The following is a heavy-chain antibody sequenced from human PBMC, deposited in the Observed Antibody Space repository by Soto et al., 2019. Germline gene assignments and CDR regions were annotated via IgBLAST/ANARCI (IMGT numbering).Heavy chain of an antibody. Sequence: QVQLVESGGGVVQPGRSLRLSCAASGFTFSSYGMHWVRQAPGKGLEWVAVISHDGSNKYFADSVKGRFTISRDNSQNTLHRQMDSLRAEDTAVYYCAKHILAVAGSLHGMDVWGQGTTVTVSS. V-gene: IGHV3-30*18. D-gene: IGHD6-19*01. CDR3: AKHILAVAGSLHGMDV. CDR2: ISHDGSNK. J-gene: IGHJ6*02. CDR1: GFTFSSYG.